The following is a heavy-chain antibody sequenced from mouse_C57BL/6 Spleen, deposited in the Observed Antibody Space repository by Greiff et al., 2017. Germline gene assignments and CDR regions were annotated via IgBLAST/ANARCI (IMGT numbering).Heavy chain of an antibody. D-gene: IGHD3-2*02. V-gene: IGHV5-17*01. CDR2: ISSGGSTI. Sequence: EVMLVESGGGLVKPGGSLKLSCAASGFTFSDYGMHWVRQAPEKGLEWVAYISSGGSTIYYADTVKGRFTISRDNAKNTLFLQMTSLRSEDTAMYYCASQLRLRAMDYWGQGTSVTVSS. J-gene: IGHJ4*01. CDR1: GFTFSDYG. CDR3: ASQLRLRAMDY.